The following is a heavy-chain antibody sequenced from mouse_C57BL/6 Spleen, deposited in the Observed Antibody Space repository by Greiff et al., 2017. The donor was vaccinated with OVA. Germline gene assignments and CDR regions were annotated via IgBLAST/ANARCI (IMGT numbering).Heavy chain of an antibody. CDR2: IDPSDSYT. V-gene: IGHV1-69*01. CDR1: GYTFTSYW. CDR3: ARNGYDVGFDY. Sequence: QVHVKQPGAELVMPGASVKLSCKASGYTFTSYWMHWVKQRPGQGLEWIGEIDPSDSYTNYNQKFKGKSTLTVDKSSSTAYMQLSSLTSEDSAVYYCARNGYDVGFDYWGQGTTLTVSS. J-gene: IGHJ2*01. D-gene: IGHD2-2*01.